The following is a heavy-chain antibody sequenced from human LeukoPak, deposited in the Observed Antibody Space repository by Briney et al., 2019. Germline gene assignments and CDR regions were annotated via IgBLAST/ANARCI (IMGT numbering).Heavy chain of an antibody. J-gene: IGHJ4*02. CDR3: AAGPHIVVVVAANPSPHFDY. Sequence: GGSLRLSCAVSGFTFSSYEMNWVRQAPGKGLEWVSYISSRGTTIYYVDSVKGRFTISRDNAKNSLYLQMNSLRAEDTAVYYCAAGPHIVVVVAANPSPHFDYWGQGTLVTVSS. D-gene: IGHD2-15*01. CDR1: GFTFSSYE. CDR2: ISSRGTTI. V-gene: IGHV3-48*03.